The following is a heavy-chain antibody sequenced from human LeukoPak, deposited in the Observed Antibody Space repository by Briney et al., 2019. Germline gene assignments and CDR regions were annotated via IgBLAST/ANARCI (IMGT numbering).Heavy chain of an antibody. Sequence: PGGSLRLSCAASGFTFSSYGMHWVRQAPGKGLEWVAVISYDGSNKYYADSVKGRFTISRDNSKNTLYLQMNSLRAEDTAVYYCARATAYYYDSSGYFVDYWGQGTLVTVSS. J-gene: IGHJ4*02. D-gene: IGHD3-22*01. CDR2: ISYDGSNK. V-gene: IGHV3-30*03. CDR1: GFTFSSYG. CDR3: ARATAYYYDSSGYFVDY.